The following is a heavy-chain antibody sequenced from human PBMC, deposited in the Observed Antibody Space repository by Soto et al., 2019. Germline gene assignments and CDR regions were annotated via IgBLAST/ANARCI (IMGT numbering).Heavy chain of an antibody. CDR1: GFTFSSYA. D-gene: IGHD1-20*01. CDR2: ISGSGGST. CDR3: AKVTHSYNWNVRNWFDP. J-gene: IGHJ5*02. Sequence: GGSLRLSCAASGFTFSSYAMSWVRQAPGKGLEWVSAISGSGGSTYYADSVKGRFTISRDNSKNTLYLQMNSLRAEDTAVYYCAKVTHSYNWNVRNWFDPWGQGTLVTVSS. V-gene: IGHV3-23*01.